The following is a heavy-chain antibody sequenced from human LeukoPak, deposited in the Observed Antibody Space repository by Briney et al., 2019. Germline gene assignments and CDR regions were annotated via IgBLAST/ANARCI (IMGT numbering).Heavy chain of an antibody. CDR1: GYRSTSYW. CDR3: VRREGNSGMDV. V-gene: IGHV5-51*01. Sequence: GESLKISCKGSGYRSTSYWIAWVRQMPGKGLEWMGIIYPGDSDTRYSPSFQGQVTISADKSISTAYLQWNSLKASDTAIYYCVRREGNSGMDVWGQGTTVTVPS. D-gene: IGHD1-26*01. CDR2: IYPGDSDT. J-gene: IGHJ6*02.